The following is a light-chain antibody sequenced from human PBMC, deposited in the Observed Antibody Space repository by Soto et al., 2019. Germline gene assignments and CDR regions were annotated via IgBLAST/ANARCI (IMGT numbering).Light chain of an antibody. J-gene: IGKJ2*01. Sequence: DIPMTQSPSTLSASVGDRVTITCRASQSISTWLAWYQQKPGKAPNLLIYAASSLHSGVPPRFSGSGSGTEFPLTIASLQPDDFATYYCQQYNMHSTFGQGTKREIK. CDR3: QQYNMHST. CDR2: AAS. CDR1: QSISTW. V-gene: IGKV1-5*01.